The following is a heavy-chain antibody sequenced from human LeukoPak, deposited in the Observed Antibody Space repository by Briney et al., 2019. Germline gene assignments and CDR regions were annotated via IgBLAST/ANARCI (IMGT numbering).Heavy chain of an antibody. D-gene: IGHD2-2*02. J-gene: IGHJ4*02. CDR2: ISYDGSNK. CDR1: GFTFSSYG. V-gene: IGHV3-30*18. CDR3: AKDLSYCSSTSCYKGGFDY. Sequence: PGGSLRLSCAASGFTFSSYGMHWVRQAPGKGLEWVAVISYDGSNKYYADSVKGRFTISRDNSKNTLYLQMNSLRAEDTAVYYCAKDLSYCSSTSCYKGGFDYWGQGTLVTVSS.